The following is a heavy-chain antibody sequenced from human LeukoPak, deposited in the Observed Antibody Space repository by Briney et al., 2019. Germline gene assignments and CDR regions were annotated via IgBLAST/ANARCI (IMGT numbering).Heavy chain of an antibody. D-gene: IGHD6-13*01. CDR3: ATDLTYSSSFQH. CDR1: GYTLTELS. V-gene: IGHV1-24*01. J-gene: IGHJ1*01. CDR2: FDPEDGET. Sequence: ASVKVSCKVSGYTLTELSMRWVRQAPGKGLEWMGGFDPEDGETIYAQKFQGRVTMTEDTSTDTAYMGLSSLRSEDTAVYYCATDLTYSSSFQHWGQGTLVTVSS.